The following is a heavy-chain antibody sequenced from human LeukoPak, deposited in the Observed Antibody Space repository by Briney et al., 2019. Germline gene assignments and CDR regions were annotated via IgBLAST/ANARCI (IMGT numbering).Heavy chain of an antibody. CDR2: INHSGST. J-gene: IGHJ6*02. V-gene: IGHV4-34*01. Sequence: SETLSLTCAVYGGSFSGYYWSWIRQPPGKGLEWIGEINHSGSTNYNPSLKSRVTISVDTSMSQFSLKLSSVTAADTAVYYCARGLWFGEFAGYYYGMDVWGQETTVTVS. D-gene: IGHD3-10*01. CDR1: GGSFSGYY. CDR3: ARGLWFGEFAGYYYGMDV.